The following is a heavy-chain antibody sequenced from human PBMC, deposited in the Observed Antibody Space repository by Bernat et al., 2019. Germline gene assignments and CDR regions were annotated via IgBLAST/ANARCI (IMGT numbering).Heavy chain of an antibody. CDR2: IGTAGDT. Sequence: EVQLVESGGGLVQPGGSLRLSCAASGFTFSSYDMHWVRQATGKGLEWVSAIGTAGDTYYPGSVKGRFTISRENAKNSLYLQMSSLRVEETAVYYCARSPGTGTVDYWGQGTLVTVSS. V-gene: IGHV3-13*04. D-gene: IGHD1-1*01. J-gene: IGHJ4*02. CDR3: ARSPGTGTVDY. CDR1: GFTFSSYD.